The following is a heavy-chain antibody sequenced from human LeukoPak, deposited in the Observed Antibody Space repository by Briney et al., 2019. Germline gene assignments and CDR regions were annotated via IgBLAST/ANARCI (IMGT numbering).Heavy chain of an antibody. Sequence: GGSLRLSCAASGFIFSRYGMSWVRQAPGKGLEWVSTISGSGDTTYYADSVKGRFTISRDNSKNTLYLQMNSLRAEDTAVYYCAKDGPQWLDYNGCFDYWGQGTLVTVSS. V-gene: IGHV3-23*01. D-gene: IGHD6-19*01. CDR2: ISGSGDTT. CDR3: AKDGPQWLDYNGCFDY. CDR1: GFIFSRYG. J-gene: IGHJ4*02.